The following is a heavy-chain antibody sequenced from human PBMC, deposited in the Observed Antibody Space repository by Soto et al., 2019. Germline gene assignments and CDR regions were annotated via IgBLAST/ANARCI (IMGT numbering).Heavy chain of an antibody. J-gene: IGHJ4*02. CDR3: AGESGSGFPVY. CDR1: GLTFSSYE. D-gene: IGHD3-10*01. Sequence: QSGGSLRLSCAASGLTFSSYEMNWVRQAPGKGLEWVSYISSGGGTTYYADSVKGRFTISRDNAKNSLYLQMNSLRAEDTALYYCAGESGSGFPVYWGQGTPVNVSS. CDR2: ISSGGGTT. V-gene: IGHV3-48*03.